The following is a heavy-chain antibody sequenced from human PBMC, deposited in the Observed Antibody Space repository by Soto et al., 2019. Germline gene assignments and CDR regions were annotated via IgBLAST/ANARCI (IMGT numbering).Heavy chain of an antibody. D-gene: IGHD2-8*01. J-gene: IGHJ4*02. V-gene: IGHV4-38-2*01. Sequence: SDTMSLTCAVSSYYISSGYYWVWIRQPPGKGLDWIGSIYHSGSTYYNPSLKSRVAISVDTSKNQFSLDLSSVTAADTAVYYCARVNGYLDSWGQGNLVTVSS. CDR1: SYYISSGYY. CDR3: ARVNGYLDS. CDR2: IYHSGST.